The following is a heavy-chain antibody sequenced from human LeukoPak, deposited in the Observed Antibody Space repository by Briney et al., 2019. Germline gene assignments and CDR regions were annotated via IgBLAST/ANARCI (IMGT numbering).Heavy chain of an antibody. CDR1: GFTFSSYG. J-gene: IGHJ4*02. V-gene: IGHV3-30*18. CDR2: ISYDGSNK. CDR3: AKERASGLIDY. D-gene: IGHD1-26*01. Sequence: TGGSLSLSCAASGFTFSSYGMHWVRQAPGKGLEWVAVISYDGSNKYYADSVKGRFTISRDNSKNTLYLQMNSLRAEDTAVYYCAKERASGLIDYWGQGAL.